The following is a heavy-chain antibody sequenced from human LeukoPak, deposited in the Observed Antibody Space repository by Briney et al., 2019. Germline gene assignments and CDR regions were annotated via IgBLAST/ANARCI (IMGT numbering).Heavy chain of an antibody. V-gene: IGHV1-18*01. CDR2: ISAYNGNT. D-gene: IGHD2-15*01. J-gene: IGHJ3*02. CDR3: ARDGGGDIVVVVAATNDAFDI. Sequence: GASVKVSCKASGYTFTSYGISWVRQAPGQGLEWMGWISAYNGNTNYAQKLQGRVTMTTDTSTSTAYMELRSLRSDDTAVCYCARDGGGDIVVVVAATNDAFDIWGQGTMVTISS. CDR1: GYTFTSYG.